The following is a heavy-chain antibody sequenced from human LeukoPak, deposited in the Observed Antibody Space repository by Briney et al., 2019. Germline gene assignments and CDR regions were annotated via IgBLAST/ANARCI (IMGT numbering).Heavy chain of an antibody. Sequence: GGSLRLSCAASAFTFSSYCMNSVRQAPGRALEWVSSITSSGTYIFYADSVKGRFTISRDNAKNSLYLQMNSLGPEDTAVYYCARDPYSGNYGNYYYYYMDVWGKGTTVTISS. CDR1: AFTFSSYC. CDR2: ITSSGTYI. J-gene: IGHJ6*03. D-gene: IGHD1-26*01. CDR3: ARDPYSGNYGNYYYYYMDV. V-gene: IGHV3-21*01.